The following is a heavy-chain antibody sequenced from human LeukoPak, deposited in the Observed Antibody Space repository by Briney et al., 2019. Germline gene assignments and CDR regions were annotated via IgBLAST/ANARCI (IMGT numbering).Heavy chain of an antibody. CDR2: INHSGST. V-gene: IGHV4-34*01. CDR3: ARRMATIAD. CDR1: GGSFSGYY. D-gene: IGHD5-24*01. Sequence: PSETLSLTCAAYGGSFSGYYWSWIRQPPGKGLEWIGEINHSGSTNYNPSLKSRVTISVDTSKNQFSLKLSSVTAADTAVYYCARRMATIADWGQGTLVTASS. J-gene: IGHJ4*02.